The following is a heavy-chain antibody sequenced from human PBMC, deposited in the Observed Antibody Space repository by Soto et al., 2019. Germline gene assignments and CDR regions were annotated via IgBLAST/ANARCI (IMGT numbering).Heavy chain of an antibody. CDR2: IYPADSDT. Sequence: DVQLLQSGAEVKKPGESLRISCKGSGYSFSTYWVVWVRQKPGKGLEWMGVIYPADSDTRYSPSFEGQVIISADKSIGTAYLQWSSLRASDSAMYYCARFQYTSLRAFDVWGQGTLVTVSS. V-gene: IGHV5-51*03. CDR3: ARFQYTSLRAFDV. D-gene: IGHD2-2*01. CDR1: GYSFSTYW. J-gene: IGHJ3*01.